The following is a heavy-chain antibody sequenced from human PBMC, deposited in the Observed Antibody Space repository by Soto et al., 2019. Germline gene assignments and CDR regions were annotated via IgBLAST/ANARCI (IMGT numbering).Heavy chain of an antibody. CDR3: ARMATFGSLNWFDP. D-gene: IGHD3-16*01. Sequence: QVQLVQSGAEVREPGASVKVSCKASGYSFTNNDVSWVRQATGQGLEWMGWMNPGSGDTGYAQKFQGRVTMTRDISKAPAYMELSSLRSDDTAIYYCARMATFGSLNWFDPWGQGILVTVSS. CDR2: MNPGSGDT. V-gene: IGHV1-8*01. CDR1: GYSFTNND. J-gene: IGHJ5*02.